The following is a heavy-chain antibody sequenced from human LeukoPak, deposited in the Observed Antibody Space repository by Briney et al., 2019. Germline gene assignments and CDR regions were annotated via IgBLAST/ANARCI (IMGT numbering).Heavy chain of an antibody. D-gene: IGHD5-24*01. CDR3: ARALGWLPENY. CDR2: INQGGSEK. Sequence: GGSLRLSCAASGFTFNTYWMNWVRQAPGKGLEWVANINQGGSEKYYVDSVKGRFTISRDNAKNSLYLQMNSLRAEDTAVYYCARALGWLPENYWGQGTLVTVSS. J-gene: IGHJ4*02. V-gene: IGHV3-7*01. CDR1: GFTFNTYW.